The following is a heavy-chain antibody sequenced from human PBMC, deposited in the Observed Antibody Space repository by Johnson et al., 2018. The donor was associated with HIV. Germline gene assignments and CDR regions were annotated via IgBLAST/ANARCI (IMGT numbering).Heavy chain of an antibody. D-gene: IGHD3-10*01. CDR3: ARASGEWDAFDI. CDR2: ISSNGGST. V-gene: IGHV3-64*01. CDR1: GFTFSSYA. Sequence: VQLVESGGGLVQPGGSLRLSCAASGFTFSSYAMHWVRQAPGKGLEYVSAISSNGGSTYYANSVKGRFTISRDNSKNTLYLQMGSLRAEDMAVYYCARASGEWDAFDIWGQGTMVTVSS. J-gene: IGHJ3*02.